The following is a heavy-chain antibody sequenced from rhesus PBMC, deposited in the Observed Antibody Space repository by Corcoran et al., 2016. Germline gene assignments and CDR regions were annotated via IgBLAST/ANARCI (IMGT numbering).Heavy chain of an antibody. CDR3: ARKDSSGWYYFDY. D-gene: IGHD6-31*01. CDR2: IRSGGST. V-gene: IGHV4-160*01. CDR1: GGSISSNY. J-gene: IGHJ4*01. Sequence: QVQLQQWGEGLVKPSETLSLTCAVYGGSISSNYWSWIRQPPGKGLEWIGRIRSGGSTNHNPSLKSRVTISRDTSKNQFSQKLSSVTAADTAVYYCARKDSSGWYYFDYWDQGVLVTVSS.